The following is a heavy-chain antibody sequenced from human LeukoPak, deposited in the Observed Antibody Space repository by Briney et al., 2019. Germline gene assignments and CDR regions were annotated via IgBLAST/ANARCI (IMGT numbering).Heavy chain of an antibody. D-gene: IGHD5-12*01. CDR2: ISGDGSST. J-gene: IGHJ4*02. CDR3: ASGYRDFDY. Sequence: GRSLRLSCAVSGLTFSRNWMHWVRQAPGKGLVWVSRISGDGSSTNYADSVKGRFTISRDNGKNTLYLQMNSLRAEDTAVYYCASGYRDFDYWGQGTLVTVSS. V-gene: IGHV3-74*01. CDR1: GLTFSRNW.